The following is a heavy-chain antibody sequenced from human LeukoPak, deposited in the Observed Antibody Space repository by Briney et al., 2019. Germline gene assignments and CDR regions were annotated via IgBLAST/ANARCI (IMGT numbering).Heavy chain of an antibody. J-gene: IGHJ4*02. CDR1: GGSISSYY. D-gene: IGHD5-24*01. Sequence: PSETLSLTCIVSGGSISSYYWNWIRQPPGKGLEWIGYIYYSGSTKYNPSLKSRVTISVDKSKNQFSLKLRSVTAADTAVYYCASATPLGMATIGIFDYWGQGTLVTVSS. CDR3: ASATPLGMATIGIFDY. V-gene: IGHV4-59*01. CDR2: IYYSGST.